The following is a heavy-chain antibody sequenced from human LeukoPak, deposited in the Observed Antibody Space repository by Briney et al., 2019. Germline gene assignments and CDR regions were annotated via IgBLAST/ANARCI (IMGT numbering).Heavy chain of an antibody. CDR3: ARGVATIFGSSWYYNY. V-gene: IGHV3-48*04. D-gene: IGHD5-12*01. Sequence: GGSLRLSCAASGFTFSSYSVIWARQAPGKGLEWVSYVSSSGTTTYYADSVKGRFTISRDNAKNTLYLQMSSLRAEDTAVYYCARGVATIFGSSWYYNYWGQGTLVTVSS. J-gene: IGHJ4*02. CDR1: GFTFSSYS. CDR2: VSSSGTTT.